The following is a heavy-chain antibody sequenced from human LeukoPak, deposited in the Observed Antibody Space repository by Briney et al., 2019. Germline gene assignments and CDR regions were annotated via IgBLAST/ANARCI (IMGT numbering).Heavy chain of an antibody. CDR1: GDSISGFY. Sequence: PSETLSLTCSVSGDSISGFYWSWIRQPAGKGLEWIGRIYTSGSTNYNPSLKSRVTMSVDTSQNQFSLKLSSVTAADTAVYYCARDVIAAPGTADYWGQGTLVTVSS. D-gene: IGHD6-13*01. V-gene: IGHV4-4*07. CDR2: IYTSGST. J-gene: IGHJ4*02. CDR3: ARDVIAAPGTADY.